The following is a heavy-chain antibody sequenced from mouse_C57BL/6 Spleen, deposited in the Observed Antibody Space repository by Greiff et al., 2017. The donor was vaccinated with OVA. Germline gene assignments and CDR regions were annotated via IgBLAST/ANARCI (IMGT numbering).Heavy chain of an antibody. Sequence: QVQLQQSGAELVKPGASVKISCKASGYAFSSYWMNWVKQRPGKGLEWIGQIYPGDGDTNYNGKFKGKATLTADKSSSTAYMQLSSLTSEESAVYFCAREEGSPSYLDYWGQGTTLTVSS. J-gene: IGHJ2*01. CDR3: AREEGSPSYLDY. CDR2: IYPGDGDT. CDR1: GYAFSSYW. V-gene: IGHV1-80*01.